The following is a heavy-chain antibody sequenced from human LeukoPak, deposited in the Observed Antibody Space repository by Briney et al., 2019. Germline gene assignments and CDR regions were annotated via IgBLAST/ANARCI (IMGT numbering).Heavy chain of an antibody. CDR3: ARDQGRFYGDHIYYYYHYMDV. J-gene: IGHJ6*03. CDR1: GYTFTGYY. CDR2: INPNSGGT. D-gene: IGHD4-17*01. V-gene: IGHV1-2*02. Sequence: ASVKVSCKASGYTFTGYYMHWVRQAPGQGLEWMGWINPNSGGTNYAQEFQGRVTMTRDTSISTAYMELSRLRSDDTAVYYCARDQGRFYGDHIYYYYHYMDVWGKGTTVTVSS.